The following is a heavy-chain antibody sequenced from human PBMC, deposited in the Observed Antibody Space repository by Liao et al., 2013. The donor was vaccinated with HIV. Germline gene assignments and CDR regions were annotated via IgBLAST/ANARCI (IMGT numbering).Heavy chain of an antibody. V-gene: IGHV4-61*02. CDR1: GGSISSGSYY. CDR3: ARTGGYSSPSYYYYMDV. CDR2: INHSGST. J-gene: IGHJ6*03. Sequence: QVQLQESGPGLVKPSQTLSLTCTVSGGSISSGSYYWSWIRQPAGKGLEWIGEINHSGSTNYNPSLKSRVTISVDTSKNQFSLKLSSVTAADTAVYYCARTGGYSSPSYYYYMDVWGKGTTVTVSS. D-gene: IGHD5-18*01.